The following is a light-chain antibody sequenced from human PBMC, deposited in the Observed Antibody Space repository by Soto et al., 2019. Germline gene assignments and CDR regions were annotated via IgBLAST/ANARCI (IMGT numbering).Light chain of an antibody. V-gene: IGKV3-11*01. CDR1: QSVSSY. Sequence: EIVLPQSPVTLSLSPGERATLSCRASQSVSSYLAWYQQKPGQAPRLLIYDASNRATGIPARFSGGGSGTDFTITIDNLEPEDFAIYYCQQRSNWPLITFGQGTRLEIK. CDR3: QQRSNWPLIT. CDR2: DAS. J-gene: IGKJ5*01.